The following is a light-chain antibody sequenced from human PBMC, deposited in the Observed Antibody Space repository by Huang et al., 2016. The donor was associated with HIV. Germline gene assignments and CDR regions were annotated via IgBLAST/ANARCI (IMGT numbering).Light chain of an antibody. Sequence: DIQMTQSPSTLSASIGDRVTITCRASQSISSWLAWYQQKPGKAPKLLIYRASRLEDGVPSRFSGSGSGTKFTLTISSLQPDDFATYYCQQYHSYWTFGQGSKVEIK. J-gene: IGKJ1*01. CDR2: RAS. V-gene: IGKV1-5*03. CDR1: QSISSW. CDR3: QQYHSYWT.